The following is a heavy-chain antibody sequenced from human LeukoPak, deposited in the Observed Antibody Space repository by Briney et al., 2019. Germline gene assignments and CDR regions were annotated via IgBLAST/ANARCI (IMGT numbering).Heavy chain of an antibody. J-gene: IGHJ4*02. CDR3: AKLALGTTGTLFDY. D-gene: IGHD1-7*01. Sequence: GRSLRLSCAASGFTFSSYGMHWVRQAPGKGLEWVAVIWYDGSNKYYADSVKGRFTISRDNSKNTLYLQMNSLRAEDTAVYYCAKLALGTTGTLFDYWGQGTLVTVSS. CDR2: IWYDGSNK. CDR1: GFTFSSYG. V-gene: IGHV3-33*06.